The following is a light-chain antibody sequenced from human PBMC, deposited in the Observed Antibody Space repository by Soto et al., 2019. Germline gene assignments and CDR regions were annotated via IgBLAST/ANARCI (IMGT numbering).Light chain of an antibody. CDR2: GAS. V-gene: IGKV3-15*01. CDR1: QIVSDN. CDR3: QQYNYWPGLT. J-gene: IGKJ4*01. Sequence: ETVMTQSPATLSVSPGERVTLSCRASQIVSDNLAWYQQKPGQAPRLLIYGASARATGIPARFSGSGSATEFTLTISSLQSEDFAVYYCQQYNYWPGLTFGGGTKVEI.